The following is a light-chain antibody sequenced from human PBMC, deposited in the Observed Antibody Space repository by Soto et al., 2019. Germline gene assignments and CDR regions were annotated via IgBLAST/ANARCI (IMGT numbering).Light chain of an antibody. J-gene: IGLJ1*01. Sequence: QSALTQPASVSGSPGQSITISCTGTSSDVGRYNYVSWYQQHPGKAPKLMIYDVSNRPSGVSNRFSGSKSGNTASLTISGLQAEDEADYYCSSYISSSSYVFGTRTKVTVL. CDR2: DVS. V-gene: IGLV2-14*01. CDR1: SSDVGRYNY. CDR3: SSYISSSSYV.